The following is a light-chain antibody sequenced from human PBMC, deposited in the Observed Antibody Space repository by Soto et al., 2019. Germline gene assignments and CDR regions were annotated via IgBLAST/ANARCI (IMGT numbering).Light chain of an antibody. V-gene: IGLV2-14*01. CDR1: SSDVGGYNY. J-gene: IGLJ1*01. CDR2: DVS. Sequence: QSVLTQPASVSGSPGQSITISCTGTSSDVGGYNYVSWYQQRPGKPPKLMIYDVSNRPAGVSNRFSGSKSGNAASLTISGLQAEDEADYYCSSYTSSSLYVFGTGTKLTVL. CDR3: SSYTSSSLYV.